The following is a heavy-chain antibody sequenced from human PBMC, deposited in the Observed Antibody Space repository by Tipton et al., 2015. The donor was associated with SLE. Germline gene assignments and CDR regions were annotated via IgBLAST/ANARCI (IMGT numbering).Heavy chain of an antibody. V-gene: IGHV4-31*02. CDR1: GDSIRSGGYY. CDR2: IHHSGST. CDR3: ATEGDASANFYYYGIHD. D-gene: IGHD2-2*01. Sequence: LRLSCTVSGDSIRSGGYYWTWIRQHPGKGLEWIGHIHHSGSTSYNPTLKTGVSISLDISTKRLSLQVRSVTAADTAVYYCATEGDASANFYYYGIHDWGQGATVTVSS. J-gene: IGHJ6*02.